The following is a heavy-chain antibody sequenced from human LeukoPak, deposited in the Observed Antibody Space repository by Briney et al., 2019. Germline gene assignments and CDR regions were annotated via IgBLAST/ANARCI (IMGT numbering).Heavy chain of an antibody. CDR1: GITFSNYA. CDR3: AGRVTGYSSGYVY. CDR2: ISGSAHKI. D-gene: IGHD5-18*01. V-gene: IGHV3-23*01. J-gene: IGHJ4*02. Sequence: GGSLKLSCVASGITFSNYAVSWVRQAPEKGLDWVSVISGSAHKIRYADSVKGRFTISRDNSENIVYLQMNNLRAEDTAVYYCAGRVTGYSSGYVYWGQGTLVTVSS.